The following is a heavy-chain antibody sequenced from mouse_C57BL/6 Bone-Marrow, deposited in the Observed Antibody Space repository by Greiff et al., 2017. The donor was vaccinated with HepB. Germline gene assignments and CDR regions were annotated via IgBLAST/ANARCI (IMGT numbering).Heavy chain of an antibody. J-gene: IGHJ2*01. Sequence: QVQLQQPGAELVRPGSSVKLSCKASGYTFTSYWMHWVKQRPIQGLEWIGNIDPSDSETNYNQKFKDKATLTVDNSSSTAYMQLSSLTSEDSAVYYCARRDYGSILDYWGQGTTLTVSS. V-gene: IGHV1-52*01. D-gene: IGHD1-1*01. CDR3: ARRDYGSILDY. CDR2: IDPSDSET. CDR1: GYTFTSYW.